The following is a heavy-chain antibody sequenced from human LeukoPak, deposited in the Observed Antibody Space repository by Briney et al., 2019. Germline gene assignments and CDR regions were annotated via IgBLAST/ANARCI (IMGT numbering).Heavy chain of an antibody. J-gene: IGHJ3*02. D-gene: IGHD3-22*01. CDR3: ARLTYYYDSSGYYYAFDI. CDR1: GFTFSSYA. V-gene: IGHV3-23*01. CDR2: ISGSGGST. Sequence: PGGSLRLSCAASGFTFSSYAMSWVRQAPGKGLEWVSAISGSGGSTYYADSVKGRFTISRDNSKNTLYLQMNSLRAEDTAVYYCARLTYYYDSSGYYYAFDIWGQGTMVTVSS.